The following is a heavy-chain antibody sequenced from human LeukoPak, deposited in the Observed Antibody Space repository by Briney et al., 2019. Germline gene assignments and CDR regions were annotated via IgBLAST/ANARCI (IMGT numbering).Heavy chain of an antibody. D-gene: IGHD4-23*01. CDR2: IKQDGSDK. CDR3: ARKTVVGSYFDY. V-gene: IGHV3-7*03. Sequence: GGSLRLSCAAAGFTFSVYWMSWVRQAPGKGLEWVANIKQDGSDKYYVDSVKGRFTISRDKAKNSLYLQMSSLRAEDTAVYYCARKTVVGSYFDYWGQGTPVTVSS. J-gene: IGHJ4*02. CDR1: GFTFSVYW.